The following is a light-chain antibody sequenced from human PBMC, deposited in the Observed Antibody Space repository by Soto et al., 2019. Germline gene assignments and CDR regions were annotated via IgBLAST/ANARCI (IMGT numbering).Light chain of an antibody. CDR1: QSVSSY. CDR2: GAS. CDR3: QQYNNWPRT. Sequence: VMTQSPATLSLSPGERATLSCRASQSVSSYLAWYQQKPGQAPRLLIYGASTRATGIPAGFSGSGSGTEFTLTISSLQSEDFAVYYCQQYNNWPRTFGPGTKVDIK. J-gene: IGKJ3*01. V-gene: IGKV3-15*01.